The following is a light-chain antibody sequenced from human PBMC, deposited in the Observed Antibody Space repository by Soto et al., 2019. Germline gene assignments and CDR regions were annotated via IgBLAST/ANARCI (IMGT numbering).Light chain of an antibody. CDR2: GSS. CDR3: QQYGRSSWT. CDR1: QSVSSSY. J-gene: IGKJ1*01. Sequence: VVTQRRCTLSSNPGERATLSCRASQSVSSSYLAWYQQKPGQAPRLLIYGSSSRATGIPDRFSGSGSGTDFTLTISRLEPEDFAVYYCQQYGRSSWTFGQGTKV. V-gene: IGKV3-20*01.